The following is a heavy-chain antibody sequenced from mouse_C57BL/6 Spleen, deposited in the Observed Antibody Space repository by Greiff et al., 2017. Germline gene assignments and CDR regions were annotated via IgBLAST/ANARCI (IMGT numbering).Heavy chain of an antibody. D-gene: IGHD1-1*01. J-gene: IGHJ4*01. Sequence: EVQLQESGPGLVKPSQSLSLTCSVTGYSITSGYYWNWIRQFPGNKLEWMGYISYDGSNNYNPSLKNRISITRDTSKNQFFLKLNSVTTEDTATYYCARVSTTLVAEAMDYWGQGTSVTVSS. CDR3: ARVSTTLVAEAMDY. V-gene: IGHV3-6*01. CDR1: GYSITSGYY. CDR2: ISYDGSN.